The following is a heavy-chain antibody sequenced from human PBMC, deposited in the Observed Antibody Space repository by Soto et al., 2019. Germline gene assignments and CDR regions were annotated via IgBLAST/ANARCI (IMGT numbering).Heavy chain of an antibody. CDR1: GGSISSYY. J-gene: IGHJ6*03. CDR2: IYYSGST. CDR3: ARVNGGQYGDYVGEGYYYYMDV. V-gene: IGHV4-59*01. Sequence: SETLSLTCTVSGGSISSYYWSWIRQPPGKGLEWIGYIYYSGSTNYNPSLKSRVTISVDTSKNQFSLKLSSVTAADTAVYYCARVNGGQYGDYVGEGYYYYMDVWGKGTTVTVSS. D-gene: IGHD4-17*01.